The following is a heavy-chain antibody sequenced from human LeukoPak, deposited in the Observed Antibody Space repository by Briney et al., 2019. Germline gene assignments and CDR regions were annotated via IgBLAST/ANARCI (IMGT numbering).Heavy chain of an antibody. J-gene: IGHJ6*04. CDR3: ARAKDYDILTGYYESGYYYGMDV. CDR2: IIPIFGTA. D-gene: IGHD3-9*01. V-gene: IGHV1-69*13. Sequence: SVKVSCKASGGTFSSYATSWVRQAPGQGLEWMGGIIPIFGTANYAQKFQGRVTITADESTSTAYMELSSLRSEDTAVYYCARAKDYDILTGYYESGYYYGMDVWGKGTTVTVSS. CDR1: GGTFSSYA.